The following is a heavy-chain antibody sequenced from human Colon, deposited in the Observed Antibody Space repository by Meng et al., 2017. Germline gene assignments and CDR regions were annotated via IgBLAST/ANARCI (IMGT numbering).Heavy chain of an antibody. V-gene: IGHV4-34*01. CDR2: INHSGGA. CDR1: DGAFSDYY. Sequence: VHLQQGGEGLLKPSETLSLTCAAYDGAFSDYYWSWIRQPPGKGLEWIGEINHSGGANYNPSLQSRVTISVDTSKNQFSLKLSSVIAADTAVYYCARVDFRGKTADSTGLGHWGQGTLVTVSS. J-gene: IGHJ4*02. D-gene: IGHD3-16*01. CDR3: ARVDFRGKTADSTGLGH.